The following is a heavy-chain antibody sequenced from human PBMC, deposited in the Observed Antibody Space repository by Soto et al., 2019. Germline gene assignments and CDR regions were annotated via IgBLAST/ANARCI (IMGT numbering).Heavy chain of an antibody. CDR1: GGSFSNYY. Sequence: QVQLQQWGAGLLKPSETLSLTCAVYGGSFSNYYWSWIRQPPGKGLEWIGEINHSGSTNYNPSLKSQATISVDTSKNQFSLQLSSVTAADTAVYYCASLALYCSSTSCYSYYYYYGMDVWGQGTTVTVSS. D-gene: IGHD2-2*01. J-gene: IGHJ6*02. V-gene: IGHV4-34*01. CDR3: ASLALYCSSTSCYSYYYYYGMDV. CDR2: INHSGST.